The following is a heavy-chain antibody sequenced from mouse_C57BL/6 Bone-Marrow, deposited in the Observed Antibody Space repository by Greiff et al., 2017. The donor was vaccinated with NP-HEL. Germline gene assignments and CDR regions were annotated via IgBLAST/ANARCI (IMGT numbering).Heavy chain of an antibody. CDR2: IRNKANGYTT. V-gene: IGHV7-3*01. Sequence: EVQRVESGGGLVQPGGSLSLSCAASGFTFTDYYMSWVRQPPGKALEWLGFIRNKANGYTTEYSASVKGRFTISRDNSQSILYLQMNALRAEDSATYYCARSPPLFDYWGQGTTLTVSS. CDR1: GFTFTDYY. CDR3: ARSPPLFDY. J-gene: IGHJ2*01.